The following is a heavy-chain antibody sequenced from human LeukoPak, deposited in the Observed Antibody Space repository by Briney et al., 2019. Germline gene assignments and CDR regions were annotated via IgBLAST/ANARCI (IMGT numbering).Heavy chain of an antibody. CDR2: INPNSGGT. CDR3: ARGDSWSYYYYMDV. Sequence: ASVKVSCKASGYTFTGYYMHWVRQAPGQGLEWMGWINPNSGGTNYAQKFQGRVTMTRDTSISTAYMELSRLSSDDTAVYYCARGDSWSYYYYMDVWGKGTTVTVSS. J-gene: IGHJ6*03. V-gene: IGHV1-2*02. D-gene: IGHD6-13*01. CDR1: GYTFTGYY.